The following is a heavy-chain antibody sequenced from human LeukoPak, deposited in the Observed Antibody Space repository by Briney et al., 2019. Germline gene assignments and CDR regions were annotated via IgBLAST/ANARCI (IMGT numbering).Heavy chain of an antibody. Sequence: SETLSLTCTVSGGSISSYYWSWIWQPPGKGLEWIGYIYYSGSINYNPSLKSRVTISVDTSKNQFSLKLSSVTAADTAVYYCARWVAGTISFDYWGQGTLVTVSS. CDR2: IYYSGSI. V-gene: IGHV4-59*01. CDR1: GGSISSYY. D-gene: IGHD6-19*01. CDR3: ARWVAGTISFDY. J-gene: IGHJ4*02.